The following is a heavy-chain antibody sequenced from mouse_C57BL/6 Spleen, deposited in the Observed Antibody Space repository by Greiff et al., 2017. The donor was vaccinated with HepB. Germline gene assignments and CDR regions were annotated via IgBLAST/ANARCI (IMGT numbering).Heavy chain of an antibody. CDR1: GFSFNTYA. CDR2: IRSKSNNYAT. Sequence: EVQLVESGGGLVQPKGSLKLSCAASGFSFNTYAMNWVRQAPGKGLEWVARIRSKSNNYATYYADSVKDRFTISRDDSESMLYLQMNNLKTEDTAMYYCVRHEDYYGPNWYFDVWGTGTTVTVSS. CDR3: VRHEDYYGPNWYFDV. V-gene: IGHV10-1*01. J-gene: IGHJ1*03. D-gene: IGHD1-1*01.